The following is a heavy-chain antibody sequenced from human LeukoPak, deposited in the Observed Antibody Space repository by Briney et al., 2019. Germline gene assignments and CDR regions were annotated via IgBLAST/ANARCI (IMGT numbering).Heavy chain of an antibody. CDR1: GGSFSGYY. CDR2: INHSGST. D-gene: IGHD2-15*01. CDR3: ARYVVVAAVYRYFDL. J-gene: IGHJ2*01. Sequence: PSETLSLTCAVYGGSFSGYYWSWIRQPPGKGLEWIGEINHSGSTNYNPSLKSRVTISVDTSKNQFSLKLSSVTAAGTAVYYCARYVVVAAVYRYFDLWGRGTLVTVSS. V-gene: IGHV4-34*01.